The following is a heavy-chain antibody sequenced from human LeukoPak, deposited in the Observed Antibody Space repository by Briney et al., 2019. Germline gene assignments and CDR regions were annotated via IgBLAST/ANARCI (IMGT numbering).Heavy chain of an antibody. CDR1: GGSFSGYY. D-gene: IGHD2-2*01. Sequence: SETLSLTCAVYGGSFSGYYWSWIRQPPGKGLEWIGEINHSGSTNYNPSLKSRVTISVDTSKNQFSLKLSSVTAADTAVYYCARGGVEADRIVVVPAGIDYWGQGTLVTVSS. CDR2: INHSGST. CDR3: ARGGVEADRIVVVPAGIDY. V-gene: IGHV4-34*01. J-gene: IGHJ4*02.